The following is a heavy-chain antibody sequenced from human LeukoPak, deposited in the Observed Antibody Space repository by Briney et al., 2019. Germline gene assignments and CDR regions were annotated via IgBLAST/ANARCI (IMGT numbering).Heavy chain of an antibody. CDR2: IYYSGST. CDR1: GGSISSYY. CDR3: ARGEWELPFFDY. J-gene: IGHJ4*02. D-gene: IGHD1-26*01. Sequence: SETLSLTCTVSGGSISSYYWSWIRQPPGKGLEWIGYIYYSGSTNYNPSLKSRVTISVDTSKNQFSLKLSSVTAADTAVYYCARGEWELPFFDYWGQGTLVTVSS. V-gene: IGHV4-59*08.